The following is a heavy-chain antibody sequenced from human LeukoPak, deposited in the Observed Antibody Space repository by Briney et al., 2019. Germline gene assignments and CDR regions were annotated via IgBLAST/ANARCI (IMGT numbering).Heavy chain of an antibody. CDR2: IKQDGSEK. CDR3: AKDSPTRGYSGYDY. CDR1: GFTFDDFG. Sequence: GGSLRLSCAASGFTFDDFGMSWVRQAPGKGLEWVANIKQDGSEKYYVDSVKGRFTISRDNAKNSLYLQMNSLRAEDTAFYYCAKDSPTRGYSGYDYWGQGTTVTVSS. J-gene: IGHJ6*02. V-gene: IGHV3-7*03. D-gene: IGHD5-12*01.